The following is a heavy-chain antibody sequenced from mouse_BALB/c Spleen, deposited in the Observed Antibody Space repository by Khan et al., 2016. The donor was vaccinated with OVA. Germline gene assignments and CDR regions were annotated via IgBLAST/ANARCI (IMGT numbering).Heavy chain of an antibody. CDR1: GYSFTNYW. Sequence: VQLKESGTVLARPGASVKMSCKASGYSFTNYWMHWVKQRPGQVLEWVGAIYPGNSDTRYNQKFKGKAKLTAVTSASTAYMELSSLTSEDSAVYYCTRSYDSYYFDYGGQGTTLTVAS. V-gene: IGHV1-5*01. D-gene: IGHD2-4*01. CDR3: TRSYDSYYFDY. CDR2: IYPGNSDT. J-gene: IGHJ2*01.